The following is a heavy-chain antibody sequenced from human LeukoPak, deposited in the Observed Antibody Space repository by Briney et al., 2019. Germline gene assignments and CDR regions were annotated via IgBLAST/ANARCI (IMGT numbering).Heavy chain of an antibody. CDR1: GFTLSDYY. CDR3: ARRRDFIDY. CDR2: SSSSGSTI. D-gene: IGHD3/OR15-3a*01. J-gene: IGHJ4*02. V-gene: IGHV3-11*01. Sequence: GGSLRPSCAASGFTLSDYYMSWIRQAPGKGLEWVSYSSSSGSTIYYADSVKGRFATSRDNAKDSLYLQMNSLRAEDTAVYYCARRRDFIDYWGQGTLVTVSS.